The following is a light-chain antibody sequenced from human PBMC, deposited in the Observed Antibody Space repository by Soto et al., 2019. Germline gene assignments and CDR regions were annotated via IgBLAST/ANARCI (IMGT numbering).Light chain of an antibody. CDR1: GSNIRSNS. Sequence: QSVLTQPPSVSAAPGQTVTISCSGSGSNIRSNSVSWYQQVPGTAPKLLLYDNNKRPSGIPDRFSGSKSGTSATLGITGLQTADEADYYCGTWESYLSVGVFGGGTKLTVL. J-gene: IGLJ2*01. CDR2: DNN. V-gene: IGLV1-51*01. CDR3: GTWESYLSVGV.